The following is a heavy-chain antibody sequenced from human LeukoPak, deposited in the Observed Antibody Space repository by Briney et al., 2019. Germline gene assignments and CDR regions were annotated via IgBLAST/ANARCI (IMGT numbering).Heavy chain of an antibody. CDR2: INHSGST. J-gene: IGHJ4*02. V-gene: IGHV4-34*01. CDR3: ARGQHSSGWYFDY. Sequence: KPSETLSLTCAVYGGSFSGYYWSWIRQPPGKGLEWIGEINHSGSTNYNPSLKSRVTISVDTSKNQFSLKLSSVTAADTAVYYCARGQHSSGWYFDYWGQGTLVTVSS. CDR1: GGSFSGYY. D-gene: IGHD6-19*01.